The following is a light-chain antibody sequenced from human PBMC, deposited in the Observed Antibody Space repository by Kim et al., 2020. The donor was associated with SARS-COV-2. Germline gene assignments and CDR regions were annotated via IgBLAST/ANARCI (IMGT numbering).Light chain of an antibody. V-gene: IGKV3-20*01. Sequence: EIVLTQSPGTLSLSPGERATLSCRASQSVSTSYLAWYQQKPGQGPRLLIYGTSSRATGIPDRFSGSGSGTDFTLTISGLEPEDFAVYYCQQYGSSPLTFGGGTKVDIK. CDR1: QSVSTSY. CDR2: GTS. CDR3: QQYGSSPLT. J-gene: IGKJ4*01.